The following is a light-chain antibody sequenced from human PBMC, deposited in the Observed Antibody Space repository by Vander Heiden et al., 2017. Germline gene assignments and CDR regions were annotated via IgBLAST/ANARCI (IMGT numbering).Light chain of an antibody. Sequence: EIVMTQSPATLSASPGDRATLSCRASQSVSSNLAWYQQKPGQAPRLLIYGSSTRATGIPARFSCSGSGTEFTLTFSSLRSEDFAFYYCQQYHNYPRTFGQGTKLEIK. CDR1: QSVSSN. CDR3: QQYHNYPRT. J-gene: IGKJ2*01. V-gene: IGKV3-15*01. CDR2: GSS.